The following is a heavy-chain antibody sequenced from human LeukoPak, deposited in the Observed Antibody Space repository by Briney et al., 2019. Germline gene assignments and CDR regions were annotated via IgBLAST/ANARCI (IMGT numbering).Heavy chain of an antibody. J-gene: IGHJ5*02. D-gene: IGHD3-10*01. CDR1: GYTFTSYG. CDR2: MNPNSGNT. V-gene: IGHV1-8*01. Sequence: ASVKVSCKASGYTFTSYGINWVRQATGQGLEWMGWMNPNSGNTGYAQKFQGRVTMTRNTSISTAYMELSSLRSEDTAVYYCARYRTGFGLALDPWGQGTLVTVSS. CDR3: ARYRTGFGLALDP.